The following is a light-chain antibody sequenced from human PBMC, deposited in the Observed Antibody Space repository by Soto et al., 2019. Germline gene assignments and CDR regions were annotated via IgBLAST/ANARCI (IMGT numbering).Light chain of an antibody. V-gene: IGLV2-11*01. CDR1: SSDVGGYNY. J-gene: IGLJ1*01. CDR2: DVN. Sequence: QSVLTQPRSVSGPPGQSVAISCTGTSSDVGGYNYVSWYQQHPGKAPKLMIYDVNKRPSGVPDRFSGSKSGNTASLTISGLQAEDEADYYCCSFAGDPYVFGTGTKVTVL. CDR3: CSFAGDPYV.